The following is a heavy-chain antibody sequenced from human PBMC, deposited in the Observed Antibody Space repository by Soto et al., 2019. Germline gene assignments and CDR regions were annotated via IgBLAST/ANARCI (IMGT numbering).Heavy chain of an antibody. CDR3: ARGDKYYDSAVHCDS. D-gene: IGHD3-22*01. Sequence: QVQLQESGPGLVKPSQTLSLTCTVSGGSISSGGYYWSWIRQHPGKGLEWIGYIYYSGSTYYNPSLKSRVTISGDTSKNQFSLKLSSVTAADTAVYYCARGDKYYDSAVHCDSWGQGTLVTVSS. CDR1: GGSISSGGYY. CDR2: IYYSGST. V-gene: IGHV4-31*03. J-gene: IGHJ4*02.